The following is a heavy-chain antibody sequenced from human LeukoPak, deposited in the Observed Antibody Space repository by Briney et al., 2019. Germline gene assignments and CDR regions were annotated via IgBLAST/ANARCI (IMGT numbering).Heavy chain of an antibody. CDR1: GYSFTNYW. CDR3: ARPGSGYSSSLGD. Sequence: GESLKISCKGSGYSFTNYWIGWVRQMPGKGLEWMGIMHPGDSDTRYSPSFQGQVTISADKSITTAYLQWSSLKASDTAMYYCARPGSGYSSSLGDWGQGTLVIVSS. D-gene: IGHD6-13*01. J-gene: IGHJ4*02. CDR2: MHPGDSDT. V-gene: IGHV5-51*01.